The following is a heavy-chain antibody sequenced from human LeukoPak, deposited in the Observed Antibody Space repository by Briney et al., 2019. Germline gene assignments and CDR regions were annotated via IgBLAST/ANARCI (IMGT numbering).Heavy chain of an antibody. CDR2: IIPIFGTA. D-gene: IGHD2-2*03. CDR3: VTGYFSSTSCYPYNWFDP. CDR1: GGTFSSYA. Sequence: SVKVSCKASGGTFSSYAISWVRQAPGQGLEWMGGIIPIFGTANYAQKFQGRVTITTDESTSTAYMELSSLRSEDTAVYYCVTGYFSSTSCYPYNWFDPWGQGTLVTVSS. J-gene: IGHJ5*02. V-gene: IGHV1-69*05.